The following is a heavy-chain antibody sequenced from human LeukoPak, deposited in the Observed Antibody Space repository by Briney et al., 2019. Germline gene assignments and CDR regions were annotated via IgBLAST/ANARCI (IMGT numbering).Heavy chain of an antibody. J-gene: IGHJ4*02. V-gene: IGHV3-7*01. CDR2: IKQDRSDK. CDR1: GFTFSKYW. Sequence: PGGSLRLSCAASGFTFSKYWMSWVRQAPGKGLEWVANIKQDRSDKYYVDSVKGRFTISRDNAKNSLYLQMNSLRAEDTAVYYCVRDTFGPSDSWGQGTLVSVSS. D-gene: IGHD3-16*01. CDR3: VRDTFGPSDS.